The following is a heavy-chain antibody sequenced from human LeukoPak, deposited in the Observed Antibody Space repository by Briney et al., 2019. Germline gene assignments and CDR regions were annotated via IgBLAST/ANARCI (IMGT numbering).Heavy chain of an antibody. CDR3: TRARTAMGSNFDY. CDR1: GFTFSSYS. V-gene: IGHV3-49*04. J-gene: IGHJ4*02. Sequence: GGSLRLSCAASGFTFSSYSMSWVRQAPGKGLEWVGFIRSKAYGGTTEYAASVKGRFTISRDDSKSIAYLQMNSLKTEDTAVYYCTRARTAMGSNFDYWGQGTLVTVSS. D-gene: IGHD5-18*01. CDR2: IRSKAYGGTT.